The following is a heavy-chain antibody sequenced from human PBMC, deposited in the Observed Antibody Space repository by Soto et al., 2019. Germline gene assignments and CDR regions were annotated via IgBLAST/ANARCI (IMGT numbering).Heavy chain of an antibody. CDR3: ARGMDV. CDR1: GGSISSSSYY. J-gene: IGHJ6*02. CDR2: IYYSGST. Sequence: SESLSLTCTVSGGSISSSSYYWGWIRQPPGKGLEWIGSIYYSGSTYYNPSLKSRVTISVDTSRNQFSLKLSSVTAADTAVYYCARGMDVWGQGTTVTVSS. V-gene: IGHV4-39*01.